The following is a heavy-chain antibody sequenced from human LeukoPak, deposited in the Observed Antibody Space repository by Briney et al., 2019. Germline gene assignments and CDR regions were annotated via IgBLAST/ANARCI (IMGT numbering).Heavy chain of an antibody. J-gene: IGHJ3*02. D-gene: IGHD5-18*01. V-gene: IGHV4-59*08. CDR1: GGSFSGYY. Sequence: SETLSLTCAVYGGSFSGYYWSWIRQPPGKGLEWIGYIYYSGSTNYNPSLKSRVTISVDTSKNQFSLKLSSVTAADTAVYYCASFLRGYSYGYAFDIWGQGTMVTVSS. CDR2: IYYSGST. CDR3: ASFLRGYSYGYAFDI.